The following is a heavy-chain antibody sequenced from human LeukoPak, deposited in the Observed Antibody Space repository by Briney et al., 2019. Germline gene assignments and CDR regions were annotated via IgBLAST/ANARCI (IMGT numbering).Heavy chain of an antibody. CDR3: VRGATAVTRHLDY. CDR1: GFTFSGYS. CDR2: ISSDSSHI. D-gene: IGHD4-23*01. Sequence: GGSLRLSCAASGFTFSGYSMNWVRQAPGKGLEWVSIISSDSSHIYDTDSAKGRFTISRDNAKNSLCLQMNSLRPEDTAVYYCVRGATAVTRHLDYWGQGTLVTVSS. J-gene: IGHJ4*02. V-gene: IGHV3-21*01.